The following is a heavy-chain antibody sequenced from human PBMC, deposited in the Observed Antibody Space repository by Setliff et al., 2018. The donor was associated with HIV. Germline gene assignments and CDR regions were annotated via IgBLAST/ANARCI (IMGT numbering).Heavy chain of an antibody. D-gene: IGHD6-6*01. Sequence: GGSLRLSCAASGFTFIDYALNWVRQSPGKGLEWVSSISSSGSYIYYAGSLRGRFTISRDYASNSLYLEMNSLRVEDTAIYYCARAWAMQQLVPAYWGQGTLVTVS. V-gene: IGHV3-21*01. J-gene: IGHJ4*02. CDR3: ARAWAMQQLVPAY. CDR1: GFTFIDYA. CDR2: ISSSGSYI.